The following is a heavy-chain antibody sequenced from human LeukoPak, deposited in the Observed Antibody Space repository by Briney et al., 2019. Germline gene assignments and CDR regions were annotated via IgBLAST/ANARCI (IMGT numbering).Heavy chain of an antibody. Sequence: ASVKVSCKASGGTFSSYAISWVRQAPGQGLEWMGIINPSGGSTSYAQKFQGRVTMTRDMSTSTVYMELSSLRSEDTAVYYCAREGITMVRGVINTWFDPWGQGTLVTVSS. CDR1: GGTFSSYA. CDR2: INPSGGST. J-gene: IGHJ5*02. V-gene: IGHV1-46*01. D-gene: IGHD3-10*01. CDR3: AREGITMVRGVINTWFDP.